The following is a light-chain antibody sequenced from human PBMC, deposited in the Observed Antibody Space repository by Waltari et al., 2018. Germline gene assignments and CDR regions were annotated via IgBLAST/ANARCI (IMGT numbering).Light chain of an antibody. CDR2: YNN. V-gene: IGLV1-44*01. Sequence: QTVLSPPPPVSGNPAQRPTTPFPGFMTHISGTPLSLYQQFPGTAPQLLIYYNNQRPSGGPDRFSGSKSGTSASLAISGLQSADEADYHCSAWDDSLNAWVFGGGTRLTVL. CDR1: MTHISGTP. CDR3: SAWDDSLNAWV. J-gene: IGLJ3*02.